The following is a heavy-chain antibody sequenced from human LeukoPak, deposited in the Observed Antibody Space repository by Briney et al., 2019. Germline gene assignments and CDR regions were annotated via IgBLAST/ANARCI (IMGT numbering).Heavy chain of an antibody. Sequence: TLSLTCTVSGDSMRTYYWTWIRQPPGKALEWLALIYWDDDKRYSPSLKSRLTITKDTSKNQVVLTMTNMDPVDTATYYCAHRQRARGFDIWGQGTMVTVSS. V-gene: IGHV2-5*08. CDR3: AHRQRARGFDI. D-gene: IGHD5-12*01. CDR2: IYWDDDK. CDR1: GDSMRTYYWT. J-gene: IGHJ3*02.